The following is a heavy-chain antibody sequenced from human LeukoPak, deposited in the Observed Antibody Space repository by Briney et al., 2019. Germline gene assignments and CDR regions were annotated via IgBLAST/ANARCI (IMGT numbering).Heavy chain of an antibody. J-gene: IGHJ6*03. CDR3: ARRPSIAAGGGYYYMDV. Sequence: SVKVSCKASGGTFSSYAISWVRQAPGQGLEWMGGIIPIFGTANYAQKFQGRVTITADKSTSTAYMELSSLRSEDTAVYYCARRPSIAAGGGYYYMDVWGKGTTVTVSS. CDR2: IIPIFGTA. D-gene: IGHD6-13*01. V-gene: IGHV1-69*06. CDR1: GGTFSSYA.